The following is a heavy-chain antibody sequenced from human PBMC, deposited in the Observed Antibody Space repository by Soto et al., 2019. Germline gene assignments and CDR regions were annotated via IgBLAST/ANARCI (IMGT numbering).Heavy chain of an antibody. CDR3: ARDPKYCSSTSCYAGRAFDI. D-gene: IGHD2-2*01. J-gene: IGHJ3*02. CDR1: GGSISSYY. Sequence: SETLSLTCTVSGGSISSYYWSWIRQPPGKGLEWIGYIYYSGSTNYNPSLKSRVTISVDTSKNQFSLKLSSVTAADTAVYYCARDPKYCSSTSCYAGRAFDIWGQGTMVTVSS. CDR2: IYYSGST. V-gene: IGHV4-59*01.